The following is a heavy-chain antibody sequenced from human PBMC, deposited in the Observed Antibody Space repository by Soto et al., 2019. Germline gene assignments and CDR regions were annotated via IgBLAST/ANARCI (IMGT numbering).Heavy chain of an antibody. Sequence: EVQLVESGGGLVQPGGSLKLSCAASGFTFSGSAMHWVRQASGTGLEWVGRIRSKANSYATAYAASVKGRFTISTDDSKNMAYMQMNSLKTEETAGSYFTMGLLWFGAYWGQGTLVTVSS. CDR1: GFTFSGSA. D-gene: IGHD3-10*01. J-gene: IGHJ4*02. V-gene: IGHV3-73*02. CDR2: IRSKANSYAT. CDR3: TMGLLWFGAY.